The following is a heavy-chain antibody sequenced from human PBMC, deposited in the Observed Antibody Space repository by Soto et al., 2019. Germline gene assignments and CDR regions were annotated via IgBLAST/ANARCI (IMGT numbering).Heavy chain of an antibody. J-gene: IGHJ4*02. V-gene: IGHV3-30*18. D-gene: IGHD5-12*01. CDR3: AKGEGGLYYFGY. Sequence: QVQLVESGGGVVQPGRSLRLSCAASGFTFSSYGMHWVRQAPGKGLEWVAVISYDGSNKYYADSVKGRFTISRDNSKNTLYLQMNSLRAEDTAVYYCAKGEGGLYYFGYWGQGTLVTVSS. CDR1: GFTFSSYG. CDR2: ISYDGSNK.